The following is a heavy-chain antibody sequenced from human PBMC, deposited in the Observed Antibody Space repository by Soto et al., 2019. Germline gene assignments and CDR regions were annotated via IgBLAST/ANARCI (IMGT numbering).Heavy chain of an antibody. CDR1: GGSVSSSRYY. D-gene: IGHD3-22*01. CDR2: MFYSGST. Sequence: QLQESGPGLVKPSETLSLTCLVSGGSVSSSRYYWGWIRQSPGNGLEWIGTMFYSGSTYFNPSLKSLVTIPVDTPKNQSSLNVNSATAADTAVYFCAGKRRGSSGECENFEDWGQGTLVTVSS. V-gene: IGHV4-39*01. J-gene: IGHJ1*01. CDR3: AGKRRGSSGECENFED.